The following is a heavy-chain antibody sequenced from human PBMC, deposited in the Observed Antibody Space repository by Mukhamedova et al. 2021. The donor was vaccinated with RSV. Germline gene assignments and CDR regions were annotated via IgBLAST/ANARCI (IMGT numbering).Heavy chain of an antibody. CDR2: GST. V-gene: IGHV3-23*01. CDR3: AKGARYSYGGVEVAFDI. J-gene: IGHJ3*02. D-gene: IGHD5-18*01. Sequence: GSTYYADSVKGRFTISRDNSKNTLYLQMNSLRAEDTAVYYCAKGARYSYGGVEVAFDIWGQGTMVTVSS.